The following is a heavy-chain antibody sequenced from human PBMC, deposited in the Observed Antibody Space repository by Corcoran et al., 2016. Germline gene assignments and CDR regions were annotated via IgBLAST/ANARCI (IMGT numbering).Heavy chain of an antibody. V-gene: IGHV1-69*06. CDR2: IIPILGTA. Sequence: QVQLVQSGAEVKKPGSSVKVSCKASGGTFSSYAISWVRQAPGQGLEWMGGIIPILGTANYAQKFQGRVTITANKSTSTAYMELSSLRAEDTAVYECASNLLVGDTAMVSGYYGMDVWGQGTTVTVSS. D-gene: IGHD5-18*01. CDR1: GGTFSSYA. CDR3: ASNLLVGDTAMVSGYYGMDV. J-gene: IGHJ6*02.